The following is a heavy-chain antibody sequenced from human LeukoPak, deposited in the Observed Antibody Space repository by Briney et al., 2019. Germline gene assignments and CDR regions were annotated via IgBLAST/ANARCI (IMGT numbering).Heavy chain of an antibody. CDR2: INHSGST. J-gene: IGHJ3*01. CDR3: ATDGGVGIFDV. CDR1: GGSFSGYY. V-gene: IGHV4-34*01. D-gene: IGHD3-3*01. Sequence: SETLSLTCAVYGGSFSGYYWSWIRQPPGKGLEWIGEINHSGSTNYNPSLKSRVTISVDTSKNQFSLKLSSVTAADTAMYYCATDGGVGIFDVWGQGTMVTVSS.